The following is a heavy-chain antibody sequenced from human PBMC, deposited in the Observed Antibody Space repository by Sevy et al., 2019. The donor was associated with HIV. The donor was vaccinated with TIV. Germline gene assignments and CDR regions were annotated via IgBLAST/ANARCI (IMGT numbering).Heavy chain of an antibody. CDR1: GFTFSSYV. V-gene: IGHV3-33*08. D-gene: IGHD2-21*02. Sequence: GGSLRLSCAASGFTFSSYVMHWVRQAPGKGLEWVALIWYDGTIKYYADSVKGRFTISRDNSKDTLFLQMNSLTPKDTAVYYCAGGGGYRGGDCYSLDYWGQGALVTVSS. J-gene: IGHJ4*02. CDR3: AGGGGYRGGDCYSLDY. CDR2: IWYDGTIK.